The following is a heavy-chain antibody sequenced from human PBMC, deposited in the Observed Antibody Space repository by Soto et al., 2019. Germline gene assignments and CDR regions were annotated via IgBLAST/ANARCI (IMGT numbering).Heavy chain of an antibody. D-gene: IGHD3-3*01. CDR2: IIPIFGTA. Sequence: SVKLSCKASGGTFSSYAISWVRQAPGQGLEWMGGIIPIFGTANYAQKFQGRVTITADESTSTAYMELSSLRSEDTAVYYCAREYYDFWSGYYDYWGQGTLVTVSS. CDR1: GGTFSSYA. V-gene: IGHV1-69*13. CDR3: AREYYDFWSGYYDY. J-gene: IGHJ4*02.